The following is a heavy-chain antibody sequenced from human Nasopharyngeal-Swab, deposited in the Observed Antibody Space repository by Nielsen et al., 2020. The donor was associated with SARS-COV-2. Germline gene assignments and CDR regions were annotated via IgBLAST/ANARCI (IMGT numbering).Heavy chain of an antibody. D-gene: IGHD3-3*01. Sequence: VRQMPGKGLEWVGRIRSKANSYATAYAASVKGRFTISRDDSKNTAHLQMNSLKTEDTAVYYCTRLRYDFWSGWGAADAFDIWGQGTMVTVSS. V-gene: IGHV3-73*01. CDR2: IRSKANSYAT. CDR3: TRLRYDFWSGWGAADAFDI. J-gene: IGHJ3*02.